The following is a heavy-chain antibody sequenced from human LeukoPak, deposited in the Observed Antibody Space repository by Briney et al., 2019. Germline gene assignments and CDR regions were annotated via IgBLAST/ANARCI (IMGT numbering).Heavy chain of an antibody. CDR3: ASLENYYDSSGGSDY. CDR2: IIPIFGTA. V-gene: IGHV1-69*13. Sequence: SVKVSCKASGGTFSSYAISWVRQAPGQGLEWMGGIIPIFGTANYAQKFQGRVTITADESTSTAYMELSSLRSEDTAVYYCASLENYYDSSGGSDYWGQGTLVTVSS. CDR1: GGTFSSYA. D-gene: IGHD3-22*01. J-gene: IGHJ4*02.